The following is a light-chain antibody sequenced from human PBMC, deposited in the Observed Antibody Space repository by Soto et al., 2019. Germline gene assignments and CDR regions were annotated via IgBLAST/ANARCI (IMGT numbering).Light chain of an antibody. CDR2: GAS. J-gene: IGKJ1*01. V-gene: IGKV3-15*01. CDR1: QSISTY. CDR3: QQYNNWPRT. Sequence: EIVMTQSPATLSVSPGERATLSCRASQSISTYLTWYQQKPGQAPRLLIYGASTRATGISARFRGSGSGTEFILTISSLQSEDFAVYYCQQYNNWPRTFGQGTKVDIK.